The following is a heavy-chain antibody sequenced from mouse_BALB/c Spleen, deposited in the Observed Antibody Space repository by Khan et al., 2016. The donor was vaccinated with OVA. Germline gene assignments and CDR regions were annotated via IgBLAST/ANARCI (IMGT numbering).Heavy chain of an antibody. Sequence: QVQLQQPGAELVRPGSSVKISCKASGYTFSNSWMNWVKQRPGQGLEWIGQIFPGNKNADYNGKFKGKATLTADKSSRTAYMQLTSLTSEDSAVYFCARYFGSRFAYWGQGTLVTVSA. V-gene: IGHV1-80*01. CDR3: ARYFGSRFAY. J-gene: IGHJ3*01. CDR2: IFPGNKNA. D-gene: IGHD1-1*01. CDR1: GYTFSNSW.